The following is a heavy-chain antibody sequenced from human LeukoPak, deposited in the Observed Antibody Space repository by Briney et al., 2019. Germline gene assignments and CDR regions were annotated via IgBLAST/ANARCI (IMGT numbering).Heavy chain of an antibody. Sequence: SETLSLTCTVSGGSISSYYWSWIRQPPGKGLEWIGSIYYSGSTYYNPSLKSRVTISVDTSKNQFSLKLSSVTAADTAVYYCARDTNDYGDYGLDYWGQGTLVTVSS. CDR3: ARDTNDYGDYGLDY. CDR2: IYYSGST. CDR1: GGSISSYY. V-gene: IGHV4-59*12. J-gene: IGHJ4*02. D-gene: IGHD4-17*01.